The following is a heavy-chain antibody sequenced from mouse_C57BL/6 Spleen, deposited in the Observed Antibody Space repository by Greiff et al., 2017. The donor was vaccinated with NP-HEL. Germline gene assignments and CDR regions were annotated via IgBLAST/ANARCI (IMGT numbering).Heavy chain of an antibody. V-gene: IGHV5-17*01. CDR2: ISSGSSTI. CDR3: ARLFGVYFDY. J-gene: IGHJ2*01. Sequence: EVKLQESGGGLVKPGGSLKLSCAASGFTFSDYGMHWVRQAPEKGLEWVAYISSGSSTIYYADTVKGRFTISRDNAKNTLFLQMTSLRSEDTAMYYCARLFGVYFDYWGQGTTLTVSS. CDR1: GFTFSDYG.